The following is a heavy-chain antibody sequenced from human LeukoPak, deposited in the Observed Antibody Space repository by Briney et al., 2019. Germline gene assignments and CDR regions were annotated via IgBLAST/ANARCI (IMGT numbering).Heavy chain of an antibody. J-gene: IGHJ4*02. CDR2: ISGSGGST. D-gene: IGHD2-15*01. CDR3: AKDSAPGSSGADPFDY. Sequence: GGSLRLSCAASGVTFSSDAMSWVRQAPGKGLEWVSAISGSGGSTYYAHSVKGRFTISRDKAKNTPYMQMNSLRAEDKAVYYCAKDSAPGSSGADPFDYWGQGTLVTVSS. V-gene: IGHV3-23*01. CDR1: GVTFSSDA.